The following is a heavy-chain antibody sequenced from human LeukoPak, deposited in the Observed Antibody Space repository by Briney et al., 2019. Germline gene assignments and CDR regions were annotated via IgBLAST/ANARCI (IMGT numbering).Heavy chain of an antibody. CDR2: ISRSGDTT. CDR3: ARETDALDT. J-gene: IGHJ3*02. CDR1: GFTFSTFA. Sequence: PGGSLRLSCAASGFTFSTFAMTWVRRAPGKGLEWVSVISRSGDTTYYADSVKGRFTISGDNSRNNLYLQMNSLRAEDTAVYYCARETDALDTWGQGTMVTVSS. V-gene: IGHV3-23*01.